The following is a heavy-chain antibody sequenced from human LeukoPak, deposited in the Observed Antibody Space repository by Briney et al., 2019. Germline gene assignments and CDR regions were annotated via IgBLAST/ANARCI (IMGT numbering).Heavy chain of an antibody. V-gene: IGHV3-15*01. CDR1: GFTFGNAW. CDR2: IKSKTDGGTT. Sequence: GGSLRLSCAASGFTFGNAWMSWVRQAPGKGLEWVGQIKSKTDGGTTDYAAPVKGRFTISRDDSKNTLYLQMNSLKTEDTAVYYCTPHAGYYFDYWGQGTLVTVSS. CDR3: TPHAGYYFDY. J-gene: IGHJ4*02.